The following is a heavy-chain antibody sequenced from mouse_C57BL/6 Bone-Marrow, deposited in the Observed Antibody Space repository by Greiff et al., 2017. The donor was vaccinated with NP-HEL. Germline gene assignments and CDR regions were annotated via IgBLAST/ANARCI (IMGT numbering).Heavy chain of an antibody. CDR3: ARVGGYDKSWFAY. J-gene: IGHJ3*01. CDR1: GYTFTSYG. Sequence: QVQLQQSGAELARPGASVKLSCKASGYTFTSYGISWVKQRTGQGLEWIGEIYPRSGNTYYNEKFKGTATLPADKSSSTAYMELRSLTSEDSAVDFCARVGGYDKSWFAYWGQGTLVTVSA. V-gene: IGHV1-81*01. D-gene: IGHD2-2*01. CDR2: IYPRSGNT.